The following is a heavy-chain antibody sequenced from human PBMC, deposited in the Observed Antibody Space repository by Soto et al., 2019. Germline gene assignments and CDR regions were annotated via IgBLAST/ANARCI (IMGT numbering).Heavy chain of an antibody. Sequence: ASVKVSCKVSGYTLTELSMHWVRQAPGKGLEWMGGFDPEDGETIYAQKFQGRVTMTEDTSTDTAYMELSSLRSEDTAVYYCATSTMVRGDYYYGMDVWGQGTTVTVFS. CDR3: ATSTMVRGDYYYGMDV. CDR1: GYTLTELS. D-gene: IGHD3-10*01. J-gene: IGHJ6*02. V-gene: IGHV1-24*01. CDR2: FDPEDGET.